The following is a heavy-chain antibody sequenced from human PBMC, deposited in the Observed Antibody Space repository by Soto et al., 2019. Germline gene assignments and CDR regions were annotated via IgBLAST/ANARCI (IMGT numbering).Heavy chain of an antibody. CDR3: ARMSSSISPGC. CDR1: GFTFSSYA. CDR2: INSTGTIK. J-gene: IGHJ4*02. Sequence: SLRLSCAASGFTFSSYAMSWVRQAPGKGLEWVSYINSTGTIKYYAGSVKGRFTISRDNAKNSLYLQMNSLRAEDTAVYYCARMSSSISPGCWGQGTLVTVSS. D-gene: IGHD2-2*01. V-gene: IGHV3-48*01.